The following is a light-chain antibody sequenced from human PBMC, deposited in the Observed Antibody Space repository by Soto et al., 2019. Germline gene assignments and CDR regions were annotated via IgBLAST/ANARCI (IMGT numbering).Light chain of an antibody. CDR1: QSFSTSY. Sequence: EIVLTQSPGTLSLSPGERATLSCRASQSFSTSYLAWYQQKPGQAPRLLIYGASSRATDIPDRFSGSGSGTDFTLTITRLEPEDFAVYYCHQYTGSPQAFGQGTKVEIK. CDR2: GAS. J-gene: IGKJ1*01. CDR3: HQYTGSPQA. V-gene: IGKV3-20*01.